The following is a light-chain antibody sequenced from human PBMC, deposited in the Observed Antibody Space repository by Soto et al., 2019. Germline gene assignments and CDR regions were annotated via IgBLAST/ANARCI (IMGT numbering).Light chain of an antibody. Sequence: QLVLTQPASVSGSPGQSITISCTGTSSDVGSHNLVSWYQQHPGQAPKLMIYEVSKRPLGVSPRFSASKSGNTASLTISGLQAEDEADYYCCSYGGSRAVFGGGTQLTVL. CDR3: CSYGGSRAV. CDR2: EVS. V-gene: IGLV2-23*02. CDR1: SSDVGSHNL. J-gene: IGLJ7*01.